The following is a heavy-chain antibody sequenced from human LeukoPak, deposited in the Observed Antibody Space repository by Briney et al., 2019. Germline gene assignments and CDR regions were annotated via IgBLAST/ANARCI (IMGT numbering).Heavy chain of an antibody. J-gene: IGHJ4*02. CDR1: GGSFSGYY. D-gene: IGHD3-22*01. CDR2: INHSGST. V-gene: IGHV4-34*01. Sequence: SETLSLTCAVYGGSFSGYYWSWIRQPPGKGLEWIGEINHSGSTNYNPSLKSRVTISVDTSKNQFSLKLSSVTAADTAVYYCARDIVHTYYYDSSGYSSDYWGQGTLVTVSS. CDR3: ARDIVHTYYYDSSGYSSDY.